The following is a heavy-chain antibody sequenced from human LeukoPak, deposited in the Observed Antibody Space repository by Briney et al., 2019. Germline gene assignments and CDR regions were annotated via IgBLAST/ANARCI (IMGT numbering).Heavy chain of an antibody. V-gene: IGHV3-53*01. CDR3: ARDLTGVGKYTSGWFDAFDI. Sequence: PGGSLRLSCAASGFTFSAYSMNWVRQAPGRGLEWVSVINSDGNTYYADSVRGRFTISRDNSKNTLYLQLSSLRVEDTAVYYCARDLTGVGKYTSGWFDAFDIWGQGTMVTVSS. J-gene: IGHJ3*02. D-gene: IGHD6-19*01. CDR2: INSDGNT. CDR1: GFTFSAYS.